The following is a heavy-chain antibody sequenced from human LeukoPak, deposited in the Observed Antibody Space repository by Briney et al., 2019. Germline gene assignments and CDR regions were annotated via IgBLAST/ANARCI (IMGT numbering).Heavy chain of an antibody. CDR2: IRYDGSNK. J-gene: IGHJ4*02. V-gene: IGHV3-30*02. Sequence: GGSLRLSCAASGFTFSSYDMHWVRQAPGKGLEWVAFIRYDGSNKYYADSVKGRFTISRDNSKNTLYLQMNSLRAEDTAMYYCAKLHYDSSGYYSPDFDYWGQGTLVTVSS. CDR1: GFTFSSYD. D-gene: IGHD3-22*01. CDR3: AKLHYDSSGYYSPDFDY.